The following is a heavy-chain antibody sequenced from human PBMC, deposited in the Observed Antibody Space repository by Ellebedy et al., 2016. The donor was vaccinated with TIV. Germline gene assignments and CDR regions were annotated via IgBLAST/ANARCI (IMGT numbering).Heavy chain of an antibody. D-gene: IGHD4-23*01. V-gene: IGHV5-51*01. CDR2: IYPGDSDT. CDR1: GYSFTSYW. CDR3: ARRKGTTVVTNDAFDI. J-gene: IGHJ3*02. Sequence: ASVKVSCKGSGYSFTSYWIGWVRQIPGKGLEWMGIIYPGDSDTRYSPSFQGQVTISADKSISTAYLQWSSLKASDTAMYYCARRKGTTVVTNDAFDIWGQGTMVTVSS.